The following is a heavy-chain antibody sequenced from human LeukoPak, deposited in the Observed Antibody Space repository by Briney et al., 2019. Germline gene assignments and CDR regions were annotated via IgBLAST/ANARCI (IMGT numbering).Heavy chain of an antibody. Sequence: GGSLRLSCATSGFSFSGYWMTWVRQAPGKGTEWVANINEDGSQKNLVDSVKGRFTISRDNAKSSLYLQMNSLRVEDTAVYYCARDIPRGASHLDYWGQGTLVTVSS. J-gene: IGHJ4*02. CDR2: INEDGSQK. V-gene: IGHV3-7*01. D-gene: IGHD1-26*01. CDR3: ARDIPRGASHLDY. CDR1: GFSFSGYW.